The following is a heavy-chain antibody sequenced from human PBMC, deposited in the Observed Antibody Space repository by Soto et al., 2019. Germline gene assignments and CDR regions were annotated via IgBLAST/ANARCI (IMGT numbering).Heavy chain of an antibody. CDR1: GYTFFDYG. CDR3: ARRVPERDYYSYDMDV. J-gene: IGHJ6*03. V-gene: IGHV1-18*01. CDR2: ISVKNGDT. Sequence: QVQLVQSGAEVKKPGASVKVSCKASGYTFFDYGVSWVRQAPGQGLEWMAWISVKNGDTNYAQKFQGRVTMTTDTATNAAHMEVRSLTSDHTAVYYCARRVPERDYYSYDMDVCGTGTTVTVSS.